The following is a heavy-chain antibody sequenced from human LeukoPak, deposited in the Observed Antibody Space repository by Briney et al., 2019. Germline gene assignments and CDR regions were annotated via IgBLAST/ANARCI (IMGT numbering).Heavy chain of an antibody. J-gene: IGHJ3*02. V-gene: IGHV3-9*01. D-gene: IGHD3-10*01. Sequence: GRSLRLSCAASGFTFDDYAMHWVRQAPGKGLEWVSGISWNSGSIGYADSVKGRFTISRDNSKNTLYLQMNSLRAEDTAVYYCARARSLLWLDDAFDIWGQGTMVTVSS. CDR1: GFTFDDYA. CDR2: ISWNSGSI. CDR3: ARARSLLWLDDAFDI.